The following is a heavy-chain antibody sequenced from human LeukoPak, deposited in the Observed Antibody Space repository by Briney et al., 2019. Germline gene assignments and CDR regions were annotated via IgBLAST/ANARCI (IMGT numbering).Heavy chain of an antibody. D-gene: IGHD3-22*01. V-gene: IGHV4-4*02. CDR1: GGSISSSNW. J-gene: IGHJ4*02. Sequence: SGTLSLTCAVSGGSISSSNWWSWVRQPPGKGLEWIGEIYHSGSTNYNPSLKSRITISVDKSKNQFSLKLSSVTAADTAVYYCARDNYYDSSGYYYWGQGTLVTVSS. CDR3: ARDNYYDSSGYYY. CDR2: IYHSGST.